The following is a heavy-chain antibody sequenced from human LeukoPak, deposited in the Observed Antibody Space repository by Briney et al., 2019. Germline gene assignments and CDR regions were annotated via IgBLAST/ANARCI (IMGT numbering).Heavy chain of an antibody. D-gene: IGHD3-22*01. Sequence: PGGSLRLSCAASGFTFSSYRMNWVRQAPGKGLEWVSYISSSSSTIYYADSVKGRFTISRDNSKNTLYLQMNSLRAEDTAVYYCAKYHYYDSSGYPMDDAFDIWGQGTMVTVSS. CDR1: GFTFSSYR. CDR2: ISSSSSTI. CDR3: AKYHYYDSSGYPMDDAFDI. J-gene: IGHJ3*02. V-gene: IGHV3-48*01.